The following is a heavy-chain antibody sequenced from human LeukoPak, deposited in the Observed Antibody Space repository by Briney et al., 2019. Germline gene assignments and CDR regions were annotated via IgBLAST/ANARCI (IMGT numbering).Heavy chain of an antibody. J-gene: IGHJ6*03. CDR1: GGSISSGGYS. CDR2: IYHSGST. CDR3: AGYCSSTSCHKGDYYYYYMDV. D-gene: IGHD2-2*01. Sequence: KASETLSLTCAVSGGSISSGGYSWSWIRQPPGKGLEWIGYIYHSGSTYYNPSLKSRVTISVDGSKNQFSLKLSSATAADTAVYYCAGYCSSTSCHKGDYYYYYMDVWGKGTTVTVSS. V-gene: IGHV4-30-2*01.